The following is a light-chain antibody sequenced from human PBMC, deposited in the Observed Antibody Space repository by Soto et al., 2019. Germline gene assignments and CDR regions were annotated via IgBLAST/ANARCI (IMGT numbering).Light chain of an antibody. V-gene: IGKV1-9*01. CDR2: AAS. Sequence: DIQLTHSPSFLSASVGDRVTLTCRASQGVSRYLAWYQKRSGRAPKLLIYAASTLQSGVPSRFSGSGSGTEFTLTISSLQPEDSATYYCQQLNTYTFGPGTTVDIK. J-gene: IGKJ3*01. CDR1: QGVSRY. CDR3: QQLNTYT.